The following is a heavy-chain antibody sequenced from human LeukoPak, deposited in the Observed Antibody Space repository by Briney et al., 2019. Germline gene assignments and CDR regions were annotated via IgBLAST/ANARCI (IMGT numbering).Heavy chain of an antibody. Sequence: GGSLRLSCAASGLTFSSYAMSWVRQAPGKGLEWISVISGSGGNTNYADSVKGRFTISRDNSKNTLYLQMNSLRAEDTAVYYCAKERSASYYYDSSGYSNYNFDYWGQGTLVTISS. CDR2: ISGSGGNT. V-gene: IGHV3-23*01. J-gene: IGHJ4*02. CDR1: GLTFSSYA. CDR3: AKERSASYYYDSSGYSNYNFDY. D-gene: IGHD3-22*01.